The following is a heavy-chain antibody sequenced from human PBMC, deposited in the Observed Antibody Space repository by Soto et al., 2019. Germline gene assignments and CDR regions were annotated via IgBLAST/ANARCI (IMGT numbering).Heavy chain of an antibody. V-gene: IGHV3-30-3*01. J-gene: IGHJ4*02. D-gene: IGHD3-22*01. CDR2: ISYDGSNT. CDR1: GFTFSTYA. CDR3: ARDLGYDSSAY. Sequence: VQLVESGGGLVRPGRSLRLSCAASGFTFSTYAMHWVRQAPGKGLEWVAVISYDGSNTYYADSVKGRFTISRDNSKNTLYLQMNSLRAEDTAVYYCARDLGYDSSAYWGQGTLVTVSS.